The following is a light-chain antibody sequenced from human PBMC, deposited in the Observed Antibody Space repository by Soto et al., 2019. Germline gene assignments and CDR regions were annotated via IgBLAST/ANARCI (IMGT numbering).Light chain of an antibody. V-gene: IGKV2-28*01. CDR1: QSLLHSNGYNY. CDR2: LGS. J-gene: IGKJ3*01. CDR3: VQSLQTLFT. Sequence: DIVMTQSPLSLPVTPGEPASISCRSSQSLLHSNGYNYLDWYLQKPGQSPQLLIYLGSLRASGVPDRFSGSGSGTDFTLKISRVEAEEVGVYYCVQSLQTLFTFGPGTKVDIK.